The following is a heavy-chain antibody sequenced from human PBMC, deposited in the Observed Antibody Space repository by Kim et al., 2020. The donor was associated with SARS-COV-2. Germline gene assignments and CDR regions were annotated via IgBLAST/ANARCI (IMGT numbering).Heavy chain of an antibody. CDR1: GGTFSSYA. Sequence: SVKVSCKASGGTFSSYAISWVRQAPGQGLEWMGGIIPIFGTANYAQKFQGRVTITADESTSTAYMELSSLRSEDTAVYYCARDWEYSNRYYYGMDVWGQGTTVTVSS. V-gene: IGHV1-69*13. D-gene: IGHD4-4*01. J-gene: IGHJ6*02. CDR3: ARDWEYSNRYYYGMDV. CDR2: IIPIFGTA.